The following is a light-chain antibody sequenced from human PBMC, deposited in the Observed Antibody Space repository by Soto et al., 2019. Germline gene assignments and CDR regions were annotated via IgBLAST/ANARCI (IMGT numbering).Light chain of an antibody. CDR3: TSYVGSNIWV. J-gene: IGLJ3*02. CDR2: EVS. CDR1: SSDVGAYKY. V-gene: IGLV2-8*01. Sequence: QSALTQPPSASGSRGQSVTISCTGTSSDVGAYKYVSGYQQYSGKAPKLMIYEVSKRPSGVPDRFSGSKSGNTASLTVSGLQAEDEADYYCTSYVGSNIWVFGGGTKLTVL.